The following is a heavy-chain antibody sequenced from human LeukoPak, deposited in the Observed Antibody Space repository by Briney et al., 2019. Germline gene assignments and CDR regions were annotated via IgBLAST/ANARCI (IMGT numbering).Heavy chain of an antibody. V-gene: IGHV1-18*01. J-gene: IGHJ6*02. CDR2: ISAYNGNT. CDR1: GYSFTSYG. Sequence: GESLKISCKGSGYSFTSYGISWVRQAPGQGLEWMGWISAYNGNTNYAQKLQGRVTMTTDTSTSTAYMELRSLRSDDTAVYYCARDHYDFWSGYWPEYYYGMDVWGQGTTVTVSS. CDR3: ARDHYDFWSGYWPEYYYGMDV. D-gene: IGHD3-3*01.